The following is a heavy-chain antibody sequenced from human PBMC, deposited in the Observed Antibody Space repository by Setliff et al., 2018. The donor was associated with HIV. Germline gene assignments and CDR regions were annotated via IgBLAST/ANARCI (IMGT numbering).Heavy chain of an antibody. Sequence: GASVKVPCKASGYTFTNYAMHWVRQAPGQGLEWMGWINAGNGNTKYSQKFQGRVTITRDTAASAAYMELRSLTSEDTAVYYCARGDVVVPAAIVVDWFDPWGQGTLVTVSS. D-gene: IGHD2-2*01. CDR1: GYTFTNYA. CDR3: ARGDVVVPAAIVVDWFDP. V-gene: IGHV1-3*01. J-gene: IGHJ5*02. CDR2: INAGNGNT.